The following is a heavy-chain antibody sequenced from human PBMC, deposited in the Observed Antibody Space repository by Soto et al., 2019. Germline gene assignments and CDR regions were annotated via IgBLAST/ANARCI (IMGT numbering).Heavy chain of an antibody. CDR1: GFTFSSYG. CDR2: ISYDGSNT. Sequence: PGGSLRLSCVASGFTFSSYGMHWVRQAPGKGLEWVAIISYDGSNTYYADSVKGRFTISRDNSKNTLYLQMNSLRAEDTSVYYCAAGTGRTDFDYWGQGTLVTVSS. V-gene: IGHV3-30*03. J-gene: IGHJ4*02. CDR3: AAGTGRTDFDY. D-gene: IGHD1-1*01.